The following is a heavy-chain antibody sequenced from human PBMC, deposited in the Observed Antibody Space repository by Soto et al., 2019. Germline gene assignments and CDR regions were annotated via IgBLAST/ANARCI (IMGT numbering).Heavy chain of an antibody. Sequence: QVQLQESGPGLVKPSGTLSLTCAVSGGSISSSNWWSWVRQPPGKGLEWIGEIYHSGSTNYHPSLNSRVTISVDKSKNQFPLKLSSVTAADTALYYCARVTGHYYYGMGVWGQGTTVTVSS. J-gene: IGHJ6*02. CDR2: IYHSGST. V-gene: IGHV4-4*02. D-gene: IGHD3-10*01. CDR1: GGSISSSNW. CDR3: ARVTGHYYYGMGV.